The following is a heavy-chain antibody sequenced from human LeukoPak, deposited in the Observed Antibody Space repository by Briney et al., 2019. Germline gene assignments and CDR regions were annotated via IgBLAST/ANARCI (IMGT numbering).Heavy chain of an antibody. CDR3: AREWADPVGTIDAFDI. Sequence: ASVKVSCKASGYTFTSYDINWVRQATGQGLEWMGWMNPNSGNTGYAQKFQGRVTMTRNTSISTAYMELSSLRSEDTAVYYCAREWADPVGTIDAFDIWGRGTMVTVSS. V-gene: IGHV1-8*01. CDR2: MNPNSGNT. D-gene: IGHD1-26*01. CDR1: GYTFTSYD. J-gene: IGHJ3*02.